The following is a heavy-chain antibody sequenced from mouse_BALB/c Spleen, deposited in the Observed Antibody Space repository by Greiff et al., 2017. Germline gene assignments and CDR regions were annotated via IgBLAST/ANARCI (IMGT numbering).Heavy chain of an antibody. CDR1: GFTFSDFY. CDR2: SRNKANDYTT. V-gene: IGHV7-1*02. CDR3: ARGYYGSYFDY. D-gene: IGHD2-1*01. Sequence: EVNVVESGGGLVQPGGSLRLSCATSGFTFSDFYMEWVRQPPGKRLEWIAASRNKANDYTTEYSASVKGRFIVSRDTSQSILYLQMNALRAEDTAIYYCARGYYGSYFDYWGQGTTLTVSS. J-gene: IGHJ2*01.